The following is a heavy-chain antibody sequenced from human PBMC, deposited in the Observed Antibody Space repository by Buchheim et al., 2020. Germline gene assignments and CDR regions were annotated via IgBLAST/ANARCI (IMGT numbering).Heavy chain of an antibody. Sequence: VQLVESGGGLVKPGGSLRLSCAASGFTFSDCEMNWVRQAPGKGLEWISYISGSDNTIYYADSVKGRFTISRDNSKNSVYLQMNSLRAEDTALYYCARKIPGTVYFDYWGQGTL. V-gene: IGHV3-48*03. CDR3: ARKIPGTVYFDY. D-gene: IGHD1-14*01. CDR1: GFTFSDCE. CDR2: ISGSDNTI. J-gene: IGHJ4*02.